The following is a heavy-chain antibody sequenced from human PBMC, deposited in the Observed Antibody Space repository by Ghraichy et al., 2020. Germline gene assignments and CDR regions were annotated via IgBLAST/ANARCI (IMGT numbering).Heavy chain of an antibody. J-gene: IGHJ4*02. CDR1: GGSFSGYY. CDR3: ARGSRSVLRYFDPTYYFDY. CDR2: INHSGST. V-gene: IGHV4-34*01. Sequence: SETLALTCAVYGGSFSGYYWSWIHQPPGKGLEWIGEINHSGSTNYNPSLKSRVTISVDTSKNQFSLKLSSVTAADTAVYYCARGSRSVLRYFDPTYYFDYWGQGTLVTVPS. D-gene: IGHD3-9*01.